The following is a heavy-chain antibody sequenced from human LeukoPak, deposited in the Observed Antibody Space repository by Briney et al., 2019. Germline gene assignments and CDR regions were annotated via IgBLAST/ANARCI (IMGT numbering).Heavy chain of an antibody. CDR3: AKDWTTVVTPKGYYFDS. CDR2: VSTTGAST. J-gene: IGHJ4*02. CDR1: GFTFHTYA. D-gene: IGHD4-23*01. Sequence: GGSLRLSCEASGFTFHTYAMSWVRQAPGKGLERVSAVSTTGASTYYADSVKGRFTISRDNSKNTLSLQMDSLRVEDTALYYCAKDWTTVVTPKGYYFDSWGEGTLVTVSS. V-gene: IGHV3-23*01.